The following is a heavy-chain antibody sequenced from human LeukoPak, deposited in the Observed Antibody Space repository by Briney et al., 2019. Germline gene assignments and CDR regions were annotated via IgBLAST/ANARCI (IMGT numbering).Heavy chain of an antibody. CDR1: GYTFTGYY. D-gene: IGHD6-13*01. J-gene: IGHJ5*02. CDR2: INPNSGGT. CDR3: ARGLSSSWYVGNWFDP. Sequence: ASVKVSCKASGYTFTGYYMHWVRQAPGQGLEWMGWINPNSGGTNYAQKFQGRVTMTRDTSISTAYMELSRLRSDDTAVYYCARGLSSSWYVGNWFDPWGQGTLVTVPS. V-gene: IGHV1-2*02.